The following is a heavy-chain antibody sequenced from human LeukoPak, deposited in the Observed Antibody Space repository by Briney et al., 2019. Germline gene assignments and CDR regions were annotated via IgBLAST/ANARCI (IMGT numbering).Heavy chain of an antibody. J-gene: IGHJ4*02. Sequence: HPSETLSLTCTVSGGSISSYYWSWIRQPPGKGLEWIGYIYYSGSTNYNPSLKSRVTITVDTSKNQFSLKLSSVTAADTAVYYCARDDCSGGSCYDYWGQGTLVTLSS. CDR3: ARDDCSGGSCYDY. CDR2: IYYSGST. D-gene: IGHD2-15*01. V-gene: IGHV4-59*01. CDR1: GGSISSYY.